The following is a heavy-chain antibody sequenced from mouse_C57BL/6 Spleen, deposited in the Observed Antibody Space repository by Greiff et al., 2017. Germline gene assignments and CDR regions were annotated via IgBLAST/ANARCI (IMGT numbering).Heavy chain of an antibody. CDR3: AISDY. Sequence: QVQLQQPGAELVKPGASVKVSCKASGYTFTSYCMHWVKQRPGQGLEWIGRIYPSDSDTYYNQKFKGKATLTVDNSSSTAYMQLSSLTSAASAVXYGAISDYWGQGTTLTVSS. V-gene: IGHV1-74*01. CDR1: GYTFTSYC. J-gene: IGHJ2*01. CDR2: IYPSDSDT.